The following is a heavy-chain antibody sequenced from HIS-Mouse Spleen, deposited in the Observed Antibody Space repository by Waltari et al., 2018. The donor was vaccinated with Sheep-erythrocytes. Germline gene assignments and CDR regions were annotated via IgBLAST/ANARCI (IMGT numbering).Heavy chain of an antibody. CDR2: IIPILGIA. CDR3: AQTGATTPHFDY. V-gene: IGHV1-69*04. J-gene: IGHJ4*02. CDR1: GGTFSSYA. Sequence: QVQLVQSGAEVKKPGSSVKVSCKASGGTFSSYAISWVRQDPGQGLEWMGRIIPILGIANSAQKFQGRVTITADKSTSTAYMELSSLRSEDTAVYYCAQTGATTPHFDYWGQGTLVIVSS. D-gene: IGHD1-26*01.